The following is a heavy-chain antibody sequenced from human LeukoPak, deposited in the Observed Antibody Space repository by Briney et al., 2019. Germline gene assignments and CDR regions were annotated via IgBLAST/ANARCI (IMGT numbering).Heavy chain of an antibody. CDR2: INHSGST. CDR3: ARRPTGGSGSYSIDY. J-gene: IGHJ4*02. D-gene: IGHD3-10*01. CDR1: GGSIAGSNW. Sequence: SETLSLTCAVSGGSIAGSNWWSWVRQSPGKGLEWIGEINHSGSTNYNPSLKSRVTISVDTSKNQFSLKLSSVTAADTAVYYCARRPTGGSGSYSIDYWGQGTLVTVSS. V-gene: IGHV4-4*02.